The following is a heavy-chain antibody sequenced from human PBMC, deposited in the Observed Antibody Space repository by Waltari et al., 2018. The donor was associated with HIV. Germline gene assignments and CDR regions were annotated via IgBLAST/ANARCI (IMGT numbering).Heavy chain of an antibody. CDR1: GFTFSSYA. J-gene: IGHJ4*02. D-gene: IGHD6-6*01. V-gene: IGHV3-48*04. CDR3: ARERFGSSYFGY. CDR2: ISSSSTTI. Sequence: VQLVESGGGLVQPGGSLRPSCAASGFTFSSYAMNWARQAPGKGLEWVSYISSSSTTINYADSVKGRFTISRDNAKNLLYLQMSSLRAEDTAVYFCARERFGSSYFGYWGQGTLVTVSS.